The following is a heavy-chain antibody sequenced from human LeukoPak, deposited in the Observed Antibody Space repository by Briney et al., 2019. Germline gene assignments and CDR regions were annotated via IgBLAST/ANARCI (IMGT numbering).Heavy chain of an antibody. Sequence: ASVKVSCKASGYTFTGYYMHWVRQAPGQGLEWMGWINPNSGGTNYAQKFQGRVTMTRDTSISTAYMELSSLRSEDTAVYCARMSYYDSSGDNWFDPWGQGTLVTVSS. V-gene: IGHV1-2*02. J-gene: IGHJ5*02. CDR1: GYTFTGYY. CDR2: INPNSGGT. D-gene: IGHD3-22*01. CDR3: ARMSYYDSSGDNWFDP.